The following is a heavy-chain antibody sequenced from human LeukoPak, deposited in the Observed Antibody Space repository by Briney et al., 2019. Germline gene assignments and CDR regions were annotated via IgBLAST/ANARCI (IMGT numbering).Heavy chain of an antibody. D-gene: IGHD4-17*01. CDR1: GFTFSSYA. CDR2: ITGSDGST. CDR3: ARDYGGLGY. V-gene: IGHV3-23*01. Sequence: GGSLRLSCAASGFTFSSYAMSWVSQAPGKGLEWVSAITGSDGSTYYADSVKGRFTISRDNSKNTLHLQMSSLRSEDTAVYYCARDYGGLGYWGQGTLVTVSS. J-gene: IGHJ4*02.